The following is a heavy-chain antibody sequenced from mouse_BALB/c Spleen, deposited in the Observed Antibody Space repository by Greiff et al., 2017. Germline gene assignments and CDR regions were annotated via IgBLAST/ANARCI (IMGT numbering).Heavy chain of an antibody. Sequence: EVQLQQSGAELVRSGASVKLSCTASGFNIKDYYMHWVKQRPEQGLEWIGWIDPENGDTEYAPKFQGKATMTADTSSNTAYLQLSSLTSEDTAVYYCARGGGWDKYFDVWGAGTTVTVSS. CDR2: IDPENGDT. D-gene: IGHD4-1*01. J-gene: IGHJ1*01. CDR3: ARGGGWDKYFDV. V-gene: IGHV14-4*02. CDR1: GFNIKDYY.